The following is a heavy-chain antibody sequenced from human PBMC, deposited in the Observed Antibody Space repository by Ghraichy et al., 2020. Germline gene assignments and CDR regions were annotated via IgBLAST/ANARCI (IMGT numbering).Heavy chain of an antibody. V-gene: IGHV4-31*03. D-gene: IGHD2-2*01. CDR1: GGSISSGGYY. CDR3: ARDRCSSTSCYPRGPWFDR. CDR2: IYYSGST. J-gene: IGHJ5*02. Sequence: SETLSLTCTVSGGSISSGGYYWSWIRQHPGKGLEWIGYIYYSGSTYYNPSLKSRVTISVDTSKNQFSLKLSSVTAADTAVYYCARDRCSSTSCYPRGPWFDRWGQGTLVTVS.